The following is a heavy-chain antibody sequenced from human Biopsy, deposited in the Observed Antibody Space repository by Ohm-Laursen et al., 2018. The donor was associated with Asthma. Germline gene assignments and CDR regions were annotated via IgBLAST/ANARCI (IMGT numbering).Heavy chain of an antibody. J-gene: IGHJ5*02. CDR2: MNPNSGNT. D-gene: IGHD3-10*01. CDR3: AREGVLAWSGEFEKWFDP. Sequence: GSSVKVSCKASGYTFINNDINWVRQAAGQGLEWMGWMNPNSGNTGYAQKFHGRVTMTRDTSINTVYMELSSLTSEDTAVYYCAREGVLAWSGEFEKWFDPWGQGTLVSVSS. CDR1: GYTFINND. V-gene: IGHV1-8*01.